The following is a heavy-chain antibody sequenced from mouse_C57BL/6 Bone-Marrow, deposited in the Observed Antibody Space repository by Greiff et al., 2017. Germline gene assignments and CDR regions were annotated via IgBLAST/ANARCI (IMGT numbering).Heavy chain of an antibody. CDR3: ARRLWLRRRYFDG. D-gene: IGHD2-2*01. J-gene: IGHJ1*03. Sequence: VQLQQSGPELVKPGASVKLSCKASGYTFTSYDINWVKQRRGHGLEWIGWIYPSDGSTKYNEKFKGKATLTVDTSSSTAYMELHSLTSEYAAVYCCARRLWLRRRYFDGWGTGTTVTVSS. CDR2: IYPSDGST. V-gene: IGHV1-85*01. CDR1: GYTFTSYD.